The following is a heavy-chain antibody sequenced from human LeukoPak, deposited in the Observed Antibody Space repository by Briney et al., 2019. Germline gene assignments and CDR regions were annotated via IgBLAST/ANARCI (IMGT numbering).Heavy chain of an antibody. D-gene: IGHD4-23*01. Sequence: SVKVSCKASGGTFSGYAISWVRQAPGQRLEWMGGIIPIFGTANYAQKFQGRVTITADKSTSTAYMELSSLRSEDTAVYYCARDRVRYGGISTFDYWGQGTLVTVSS. J-gene: IGHJ4*02. CDR2: IIPIFGTA. CDR1: GGTFSGYA. V-gene: IGHV1-69*06. CDR3: ARDRVRYGGISTFDY.